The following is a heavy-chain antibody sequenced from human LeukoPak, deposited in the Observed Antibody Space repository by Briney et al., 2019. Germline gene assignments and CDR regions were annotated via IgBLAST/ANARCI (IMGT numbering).Heavy chain of an antibody. CDR2: INQHGSEK. J-gene: IGHJ3*02. CDR3: ARDSATMRAFDI. CDR1: GFTFSSYW. V-gene: IGHV3-7*01. D-gene: IGHD5-24*01. Sequence: PGGSLRLSCAASGFTFSSYWMSWVRQAPGKGLEWVANINQHGSEKYYVDSVKGRFTISRDNAKNSLYLQMNSLRAEDTAVYYCARDSATMRAFDIWGQGTMVTVSS.